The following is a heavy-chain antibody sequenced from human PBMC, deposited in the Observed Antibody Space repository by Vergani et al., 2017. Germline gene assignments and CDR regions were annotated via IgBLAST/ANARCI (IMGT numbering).Heavy chain of an antibody. CDR3: AREKRITMVRGVIITAVSTDY. CDR1: GFTFSSYG. V-gene: IGHV3-30*03. J-gene: IGHJ4*02. D-gene: IGHD3-10*01. CDR2: ISYDGSNK. Sequence: VQLVESGGGVVQPGRSLRLSCASSGFTFSSYGMHWVRQAPGKGLEWVAVISYDGSNKYYADSVKGRFTISSDNSKNTLYLQMNSLRAEDTAVYYCAREKRITMVRGVIITAVSTDYWGQGTLVTVSS.